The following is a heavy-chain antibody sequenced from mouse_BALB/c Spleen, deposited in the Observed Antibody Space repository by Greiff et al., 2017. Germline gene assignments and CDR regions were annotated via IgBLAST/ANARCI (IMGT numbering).Heavy chain of an antibody. CDR3: ARDYYGSSYPAWFAY. CDR2: IDPANGNT. Sequence: VQLKESGAELVKPGASVKLSCTASGFNINDTYMHWVKQRPEQGLEWIGRIDPANGNTKYDPKFQGKATITADTSSNTAYLQLSSLTSEDTAVYYCARDYYGSSYPAWFAYWGQGTLVTVSA. D-gene: IGHD1-1*01. V-gene: IGHV14-3*02. CDR1: GFNINDTY. J-gene: IGHJ3*01.